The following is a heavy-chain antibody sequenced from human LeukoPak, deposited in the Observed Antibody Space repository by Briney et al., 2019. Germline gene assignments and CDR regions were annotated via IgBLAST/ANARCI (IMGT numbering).Heavy chain of an antibody. D-gene: IGHD4-17*01. Sequence: SETLSLTCTVSGGSISSYYWSWIRQPAGKGLEWIGRIYTSGSTNYNPSLKSRVTMSVDTSKNQFSLKLSSVTAADTAVYYCARAPVDTVTPPYWYFDLWGRGTLVTVSS. CDR2: IYTSGST. CDR1: GGSISSYY. V-gene: IGHV4-4*07. J-gene: IGHJ2*01. CDR3: ARAPVDTVTPPYWYFDL.